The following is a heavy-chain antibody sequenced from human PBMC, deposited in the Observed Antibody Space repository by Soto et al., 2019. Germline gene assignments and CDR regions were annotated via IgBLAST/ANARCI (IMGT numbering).Heavy chain of an antibody. J-gene: IGHJ4*02. CDR2: IRSKAYGGTT. V-gene: IGHV3-49*03. CDR1: GFTFGDYA. CDR3: TRERHDILTGPFDY. D-gene: IGHD3-9*01. Sequence: GGSLRLSCTASGFTFGDYAMSWFRQAPGKGLEWVGFIRSKAYGGTTEYAASVKGRFTISRDDSKSIAYLQMNSLKTEDTAVYYCTRERHDILTGPFDYWGQGTLVTVSS.